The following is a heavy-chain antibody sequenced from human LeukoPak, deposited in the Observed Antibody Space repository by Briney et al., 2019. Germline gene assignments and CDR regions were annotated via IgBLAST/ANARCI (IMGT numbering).Heavy chain of an antibody. J-gene: IGHJ4*02. D-gene: IGHD3-3*01. CDR1: GFTFSSYG. V-gene: IGHV3-33*06. Sequence: PGRSLRLSCAASGFTFSSYGMHWVRQAPGKGLEWVAVIWYDGSNKYYADSVKGRFTISRDNSKNTLYLQMNSLRAEDTAVYYCAKEAYDFWSGYPYYFDFWGQGTLVTVSS. CDR2: IWYDGSNK. CDR3: AKEAYDFWSGYPYYFDF.